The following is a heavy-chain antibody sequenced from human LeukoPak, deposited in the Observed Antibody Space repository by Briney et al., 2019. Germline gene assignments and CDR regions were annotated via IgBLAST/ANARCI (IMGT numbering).Heavy chain of an antibody. Sequence: GGSLRLSCAASGFTFSSYSMNWVRQAPGKGLEWVSSISSRSSYIYYADSVKGRFTISRDNAKNLLYLQINSLRAEDTAVYYCARDPTTVTTPIYLDYWGQGTLVTVSS. V-gene: IGHV3-21*01. D-gene: IGHD4-17*01. CDR3: ARDPTTVTTPIYLDY. CDR2: ISSRSSYI. CDR1: GFTFSSYS. J-gene: IGHJ4*02.